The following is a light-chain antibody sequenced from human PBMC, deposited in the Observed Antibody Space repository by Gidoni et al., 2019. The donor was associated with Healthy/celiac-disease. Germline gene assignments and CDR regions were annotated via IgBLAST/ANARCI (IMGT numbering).Light chain of an antibody. Sequence: EIVITQSPATLSVSPGERATLSCRASQSVSSNLAWYQQKPGQAPRLLIYGASTRATGIPARFSGSGSGTEFTLTISSLQSEDFAVYYCQQYNNWPPVFGEGTKVEIK. CDR1: QSVSSN. CDR3: QQYNNWPPV. J-gene: IGKJ4*01. V-gene: IGKV3-15*01. CDR2: GAS.